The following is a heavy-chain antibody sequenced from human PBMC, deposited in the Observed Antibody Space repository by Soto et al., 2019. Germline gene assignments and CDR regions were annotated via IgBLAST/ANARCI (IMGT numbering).Heavy chain of an antibody. CDR2: IWYDGSNK. J-gene: IGHJ4*02. V-gene: IGHV3-33*01. Sequence: GGSLRLSCAASGFTFSSYGMHWVRQAPGKGLEWVAVIWYDGSNKYYADSVKGRFTISRDSSKNTLYLQMNSLRAEDTSLYYFVRDGLEYYDFWSGYYLGYYFDYWGQGTLVTVS. CDR3: VRDGLEYYDFWSGYYLGYYFDY. CDR1: GFTFSSYG. D-gene: IGHD3-3*01.